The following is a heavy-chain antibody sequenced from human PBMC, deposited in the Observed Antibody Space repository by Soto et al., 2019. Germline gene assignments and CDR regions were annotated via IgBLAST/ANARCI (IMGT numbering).Heavy chain of an antibody. V-gene: IGHV4-30-4*01. CDR2: VFYRGAT. CDR1: GGPIKPVAYY. CDR3: ARAGFSYGHLLF. Sequence: QVQLKESGPGLVKPSETLSLPSTALGGPIKPVAYYWNWIRQPPGKGLEWIGYVFYRGATNYSPSLKSRAAISMDTSKNQFSLSLTSVTAADTAVYYCARAGFSYGHLLFWGQGIRVTVST. J-gene: IGHJ4*02. D-gene: IGHD3-10*01.